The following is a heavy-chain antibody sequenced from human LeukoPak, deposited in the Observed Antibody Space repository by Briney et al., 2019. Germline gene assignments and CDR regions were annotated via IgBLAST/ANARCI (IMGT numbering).Heavy chain of an antibody. D-gene: IGHD6-13*01. CDR2: INHNGST. V-gene: IGHV4-34*01. CDR1: GGSFSGYY. J-gene: IGHJ5*02. Sequence: SETLSLTCAVYGGSFSGYYWSWIRQPPGKGLEWIGEINHNGSTNYNPSLKSRVTISVDTSKNQFSLKLSSVTAADTAVYYCARAKPNLGAAAKSDWFDPWGQGTLVTVSS. CDR3: ARAKPNLGAAAKSDWFDP.